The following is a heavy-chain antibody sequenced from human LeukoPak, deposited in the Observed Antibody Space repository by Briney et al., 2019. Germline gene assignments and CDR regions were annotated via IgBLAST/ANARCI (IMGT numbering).Heavy chain of an antibody. V-gene: IGHV3-23*01. D-gene: IGHD6-19*01. J-gene: IGHJ4*02. CDR3: ARDTVAGRY. CDR1: GFTFSSYA. CDR2: ISGSGGST. Sequence: GGSLRLSCAASGFTFSSYAMSWVRQAPGKGLEWVSAISGSGGSTYYADSVKGRFTISRGNAKNSLYLQMNSLRAEDTAVYYCARDTVAGRYWGQGTLVTVSS.